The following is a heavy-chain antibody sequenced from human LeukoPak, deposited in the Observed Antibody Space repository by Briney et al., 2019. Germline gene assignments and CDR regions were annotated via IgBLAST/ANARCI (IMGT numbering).Heavy chain of an antibody. V-gene: IGHV1-69*05. CDR3: ARGGYGGNSDYYYYYMDV. J-gene: IGHJ6*03. CDR1: GGTFSSYA. D-gene: IGHD4-23*01. CDR2: IIPIFGTA. Sequence: SVKVSCKASGGTFSSYAISWVRQAPGQGLEWMGGIIPIFGTANYAQKFQGRVTITTDESTSTAYMELSSLRSEDTAAYYCARGGYGGNSDYYYYYMDVWGKGTTVTVSS.